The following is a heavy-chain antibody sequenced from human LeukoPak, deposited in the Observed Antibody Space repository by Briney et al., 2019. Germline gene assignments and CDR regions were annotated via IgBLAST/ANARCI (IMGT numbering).Heavy chain of an antibody. CDR2: IYYSGSI. J-gene: IGHJ4*02. Sequence: SETLSLTCTVSGASISSYYWSWIRQPPGKGLEWIGDIYYSGSIKYNPSLKSRVTMSVDTSKDQFSLKLSSVTAADTAIYYCARENPSGYYNRPIDYWGQGTLVTVSS. CDR3: ARENPSGYYNRPIDY. V-gene: IGHV4-59*01. D-gene: IGHD3-22*01. CDR1: GASISSYY.